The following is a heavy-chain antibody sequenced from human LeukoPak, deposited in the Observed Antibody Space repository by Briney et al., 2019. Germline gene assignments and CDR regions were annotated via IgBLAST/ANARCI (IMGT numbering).Heavy chain of an antibody. J-gene: IGHJ4*02. CDR3: ARGGSGWYFNTDY. CDR1: GYTFTGYY. CDR2: INPNSGGI. V-gene: IGHV1-2*02. Sequence: ASVKVSCKASGYTFTGYYMHWVRQAPGQGLEWMGWINPNSGGINYAQKFQGRVTMTRDTSISTAYMELSRLRSDDTAVYYCARGGSGWYFNTDYWGQGTLVTVSS. D-gene: IGHD6-19*01.